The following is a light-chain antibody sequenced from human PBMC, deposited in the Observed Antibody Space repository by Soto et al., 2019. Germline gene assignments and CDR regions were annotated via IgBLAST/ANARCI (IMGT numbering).Light chain of an antibody. J-gene: IGLJ1*01. Sequence: QSALTQPASVSGSPGHSITISFTGTISYVGVYNYVSWYQHHPGKAPKLIIYEVSNRPSGVSNRFSGSKSGNTSSLTISGLQAEDEADYYCSSYTSSSTLDVFGTGTKVTVL. CDR1: ISYVGVYNY. V-gene: IGLV2-14*01. CDR3: SSYTSSSTLDV. CDR2: EVS.